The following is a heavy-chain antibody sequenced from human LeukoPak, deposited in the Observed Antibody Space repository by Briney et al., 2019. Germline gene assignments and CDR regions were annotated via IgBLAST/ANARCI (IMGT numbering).Heavy chain of an antibody. CDR2: LGSGGVTT. D-gene: IGHD6-19*01. Sequence: AGGSLRLSCAASGFTFGSYAMSWVRQAPGKGLEWVSALGSGGVTTYYTDSVKGRFTISRANSKNTLYLQINSLRAEDTAVYYCAKRSGGAVSGQYYFDYWGQGTLVTVSS. V-gene: IGHV3-23*01. CDR1: GFTFGSYA. CDR3: AKRSGGAVSGQYYFDY. J-gene: IGHJ4*02.